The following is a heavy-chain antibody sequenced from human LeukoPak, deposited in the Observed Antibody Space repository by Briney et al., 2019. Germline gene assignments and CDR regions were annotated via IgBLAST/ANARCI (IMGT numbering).Heavy chain of an antibody. Sequence: SETLSLTCAVYGGSFSGYYWSWIRQPPGKGLEWIGEINHSGSTNYNPSLKSRVTISVDTSKNQFSLKLSFVTAADTAVYYCARGYVTTTAPFDYWGQGTLVTVSS. D-gene: IGHD4-17*01. CDR1: GGSFSGYY. CDR3: ARGYVTTTAPFDY. CDR2: INHSGST. V-gene: IGHV4-34*01. J-gene: IGHJ4*02.